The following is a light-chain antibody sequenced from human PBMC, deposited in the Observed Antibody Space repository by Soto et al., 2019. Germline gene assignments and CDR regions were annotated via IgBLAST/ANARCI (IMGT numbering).Light chain of an antibody. J-gene: IGKJ4*01. CDR2: GAH. Sequence: DIQLTQSPSFLSASVGDRVSITCRASQGISTYLAWYQHKPGKAPNHLIYGAHTFQNGVPTRFSGSGFGTEFTLTISSLQPEDFATYYCQQLRTYPFSFGGGTKVEIK. CDR1: QGISTY. CDR3: QQLRTYPFS. V-gene: IGKV1-9*01.